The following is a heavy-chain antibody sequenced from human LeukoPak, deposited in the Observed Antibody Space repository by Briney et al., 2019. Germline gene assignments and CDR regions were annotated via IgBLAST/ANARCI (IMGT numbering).Heavy chain of an antibody. CDR3: ARGGVAASGSPYHFDY. J-gene: IGHJ4*02. CDR2: IYYRGST. CDR1: GGSISSYY. D-gene: IGHD6-13*01. V-gene: IGHV4-59*01. Sequence: SETLSLTCTVSGGSISSYYWTWIRQPPGKGLEWIGYIYYRGSTNYSPSLKSRVTISLDTSKNQFSLDLTSVTAADTAMYYCARGGVAASGSPYHFDYWGQGTLVTVSS.